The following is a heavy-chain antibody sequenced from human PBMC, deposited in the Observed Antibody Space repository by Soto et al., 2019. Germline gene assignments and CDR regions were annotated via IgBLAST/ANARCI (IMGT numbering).Heavy chain of an antibody. Sequence: PGGSLRLSCAASGFTVSSYEMNWVRQAPGKGLEWVSYISSSGSTIYYADSVKGRFTISRDNAKNSLYLQMNSLRAEDTAVYYCARVEQWLVRGFDYWGQGTLVTVSS. J-gene: IGHJ4*02. CDR1: GFTVSSYE. V-gene: IGHV3-48*03. CDR2: ISSSGSTI. CDR3: ARVEQWLVRGFDY. D-gene: IGHD6-19*01.